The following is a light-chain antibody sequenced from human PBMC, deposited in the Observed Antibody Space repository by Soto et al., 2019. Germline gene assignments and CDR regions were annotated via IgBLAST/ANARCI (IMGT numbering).Light chain of an antibody. CDR3: QQSYSTPRT. CDR1: QSISSY. V-gene: IGKV1-39*01. J-gene: IGKJ1*01. CDR2: AAS. Sequence: DIQMTQSPSSLSASVGDRVTITCRASQSISSYLNWYQQKPGKAPKLLIYAASSLQSGVPSRFSGSGSGTDFTLTISSLQPEDFATYYCQQSYSTPRTFGQGTNVHLK.